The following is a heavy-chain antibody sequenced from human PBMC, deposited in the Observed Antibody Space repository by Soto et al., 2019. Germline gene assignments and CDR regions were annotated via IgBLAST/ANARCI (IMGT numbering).Heavy chain of an antibody. V-gene: IGHV1-18*01. CDR1: GYTFSSYG. J-gene: IGHJ4*02. D-gene: IGHD2-21*02. CDR2: INTNSGNP. CDR3: ARKKCFVDCYSFEY. Sequence: QVKLVQSGGEVKKPGASVKVSCKASGYTFSSYGINWVRQAPGQGLEWMGWINTNSGNPNYAQKFQDRVIMPTDTSTGTAYMEMRSLTSDDTAVYYCARKKCFVDCYSFEYWGQGTLVTVSS.